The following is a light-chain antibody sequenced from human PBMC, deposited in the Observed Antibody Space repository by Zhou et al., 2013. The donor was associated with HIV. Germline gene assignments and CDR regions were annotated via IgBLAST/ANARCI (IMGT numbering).Light chain of an antibody. J-gene: IGKJ3*01. CDR3: QHYGSSLFT. Sequence: EIVMTQSPATLSVSPGERATLSCRASQSVTNSYLAWYQQKPGQAPRLLIYGASNRATGIPDRFSGSGSGTDFTLTISRLEPEDFAVYYCQHYGSSLFTFGPGTKVDIK. CDR1: QSVTNSY. CDR2: GAS. V-gene: IGKV3-20*01.